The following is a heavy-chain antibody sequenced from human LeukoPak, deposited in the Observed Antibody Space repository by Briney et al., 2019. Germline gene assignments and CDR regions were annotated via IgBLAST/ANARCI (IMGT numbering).Heavy chain of an antibody. CDR2: IYHSGSI. CDR1: GGSFSGYS. Sequence: SENLSLTCAVYGGSFSGYSWSWIRQAPGKGLEWIGYIYHSGSIYYNPSLKSRVTISVDRSKNQFSLKLSSVTAADTAVYYCARRTGYCSGGSCYSSNWFDPWGQGTLVTVSS. V-gene: IGHV4-30-2*01. J-gene: IGHJ5*02. CDR3: ARRTGYCSGGSCYSSNWFDP. D-gene: IGHD2-15*01.